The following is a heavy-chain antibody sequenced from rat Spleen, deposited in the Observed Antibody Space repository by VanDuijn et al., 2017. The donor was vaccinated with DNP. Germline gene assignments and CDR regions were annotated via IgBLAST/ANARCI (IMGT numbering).Heavy chain of an antibody. CDR1: GFSLTSYN. CDR2: IWNTGGT. J-gene: IGHJ2*01. CDR3: ARGNNGGYDY. D-gene: IGHD1-11*01. Sequence: VQLQESGPGLVQPSQTLSLTCTVAGFSLTSYNVHWVRQPPGKGLEWMGVIWNTGGTRYNSALKSRLSISKDTSKSQVFLKMNSLKTEDIGTYYCARGNNGGYDYWGQGVMVTVSS. V-gene: IGHV2-41*01.